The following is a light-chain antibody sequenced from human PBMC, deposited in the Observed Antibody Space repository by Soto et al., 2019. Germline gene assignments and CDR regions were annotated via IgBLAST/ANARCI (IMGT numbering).Light chain of an antibody. V-gene: IGLV2-23*01. J-gene: IGLJ2*01. CDR2: EGS. CDR3: CSYAGSSTPVPV. CDR1: SSDVGSYNL. Sequence: QSVLTQPASVSGSPGQSITISCTGTSSDVGSYNLVSWYQQHPSKAPKLMIYEGSKRPSGVSNRFSGSKSGNTASLTISGLQAEDEADYYCCSYAGSSTPVPVFGGGTKLTVL.